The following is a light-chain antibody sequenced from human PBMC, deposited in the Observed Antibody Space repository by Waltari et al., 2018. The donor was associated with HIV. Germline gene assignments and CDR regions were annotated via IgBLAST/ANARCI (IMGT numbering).Light chain of an antibody. Sequence: SALTQPASVSGFPGQSITISCTGADSAFRFYNFVSWYQHHPGKVPKVILYELDSRASGVSDRFSGSKSGNTASLTISGLQTEDKADYYCASYTANHTVMFGGGTKVTVL. CDR3: ASYTANHTVM. CDR2: ELD. J-gene: IGLJ3*02. CDR1: DSAFRFYNF. V-gene: IGLV2-14*01.